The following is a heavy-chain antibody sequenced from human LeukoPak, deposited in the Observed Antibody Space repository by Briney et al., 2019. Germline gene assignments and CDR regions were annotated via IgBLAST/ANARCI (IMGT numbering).Heavy chain of an antibody. CDR1: VYTFNSYC. Sequence: ASVKVSCKASVYTFNSYCISWVRQAPGQGLEWIGWIRVYNGNTNYAQTLQGRVTMTTDTSTSTAYMELRSLRSDDTAVYYCARDDGMVYTKYVDYWGQGTPVTVSS. CDR2: IRVYNGNT. V-gene: IGHV1-18*01. D-gene: IGHD2-8*01. J-gene: IGHJ4*01. CDR3: ARDDGMVYTKYVDY.